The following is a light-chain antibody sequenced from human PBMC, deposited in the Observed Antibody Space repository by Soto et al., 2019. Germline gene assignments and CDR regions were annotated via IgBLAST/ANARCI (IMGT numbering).Light chain of an antibody. J-gene: IGKJ1*01. CDR2: GAS. CDR1: QTIGSSH. CDR3: QQYNNWPPAWT. V-gene: IGKV3-15*01. Sequence: EIVLTQSPGTLSLSPGERATLSCRASQTIGSSHLAWYQQKPGQAPRLLIYGASTRATGIPARFSGSGSGTQFTLTISSLQSEDFAVYYCQQYNNWPPAWTFGQGTKVDIK.